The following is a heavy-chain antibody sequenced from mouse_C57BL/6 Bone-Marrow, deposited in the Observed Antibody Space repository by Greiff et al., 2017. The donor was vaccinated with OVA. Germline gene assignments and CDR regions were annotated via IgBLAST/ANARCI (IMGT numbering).Heavy chain of an antibody. CDR3: ARGNGNYVDYFYY. CDR1: GYTFTSYW. CDR2: IDPSDSYT. Sequence: QVQLQQPGAELVMPGASVKLSCKASGYTFTSYWMHWVKQRPGQGLEWIGEIDPSDSYTNYNQKFKGKSTLTVDKSYITAYMQLSSLTSEDSAVYYCARGNGNYVDYFYYWGQGTTLTVSS. J-gene: IGHJ2*01. D-gene: IGHD2-1*01. V-gene: IGHV1-69*01.